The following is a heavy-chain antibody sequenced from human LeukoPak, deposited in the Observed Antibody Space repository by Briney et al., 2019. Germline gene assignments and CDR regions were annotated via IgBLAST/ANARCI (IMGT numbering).Heavy chain of an antibody. V-gene: IGHV3-74*01. Sequence: GGSLRLSCAASGFTFSSYRMHWVRQAPGKGLVWVSRINSDGSSTSYADSVKGRFTISRDNAKNTLYLQMNSLRAEDTAVYYCARVGQQLVEFYYYYYGMDVWGQGTTVTVSS. CDR2: INSDGSST. D-gene: IGHD6-13*01. CDR1: GFTFSSYR. CDR3: ARVGQQLVEFYYYYYGMDV. J-gene: IGHJ6*02.